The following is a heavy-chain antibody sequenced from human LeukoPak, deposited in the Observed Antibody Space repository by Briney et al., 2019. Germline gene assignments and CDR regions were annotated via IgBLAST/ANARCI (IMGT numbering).Heavy chain of an antibody. CDR2: ISYSGST. D-gene: IGHD6-13*01. CDR1: GGSISSSSYY. Sequence: SETLSLTCTVSGGSISSSSYYWGWIRQPPGKGLEWIGYISYSGSTNYNPSLKSRVTISVDTFKNQFSLKLSSVTAADTAVYYCARGTSSTYFYYYGMDVWGQGTTVTVSS. J-gene: IGHJ6*02. CDR3: ARGTSSTYFYYYGMDV. V-gene: IGHV4-61*05.